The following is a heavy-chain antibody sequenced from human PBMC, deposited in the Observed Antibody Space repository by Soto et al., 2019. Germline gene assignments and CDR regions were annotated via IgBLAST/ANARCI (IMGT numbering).Heavy chain of an antibody. D-gene: IGHD6-19*01. CDR1: GDSVSSDSAA. CDR2: AYYRSKWYI. Sequence: LSLTCAISGDSVSSDSAAWNWIRQSPSRGLEWLGRAYYRSKWYIEYAPSVNSRITINPDTSKNQLSLQLISVNPEDTAVYYCVRSRVFIAVTSVTNYYYYYGMDVWGQGTTVTVSS. J-gene: IGHJ6*02. CDR3: VRSRVFIAVTSVTNYYYYYGMDV. V-gene: IGHV6-1*01.